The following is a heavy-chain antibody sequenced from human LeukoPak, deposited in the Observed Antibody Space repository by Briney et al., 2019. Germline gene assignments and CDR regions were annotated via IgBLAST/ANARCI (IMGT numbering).Heavy chain of an antibody. CDR1: GYTFTGYY. CDR3: AIVGIPIGRYDN. Sequence: ASVEVSCKASGYTFTGYYMHWVRQAPGQGLEWMGWINPNSGGTNYAQKFQGRVTMTRDTSISTAYMELSRLRSDDTAVYYCAIVGIPIGRYDNWGQGTLVTVPS. J-gene: IGHJ4*02. CDR2: INPNSGGT. V-gene: IGHV1-2*02. D-gene: IGHD2-21*01.